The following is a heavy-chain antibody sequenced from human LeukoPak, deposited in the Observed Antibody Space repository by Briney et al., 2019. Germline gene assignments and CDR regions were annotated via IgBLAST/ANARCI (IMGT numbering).Heavy chain of an antibody. CDR1: EYTFTDYY. V-gene: IGHV1-2*02. CDR3: SRDQQVRGVILRGPFDY. D-gene: IGHD3-10*01. Sequence: GASVKVSCKTSEYTFTDYYLHWVRRAPGQGLEWMGWINPHSGATNYAQKFQGRVTMTRDTSLSTVFVELNRLTSDDTAVYYCSRDQQVRGVILRGPFDYWGQGTLVTVST. CDR2: INPHSGAT. J-gene: IGHJ4*02.